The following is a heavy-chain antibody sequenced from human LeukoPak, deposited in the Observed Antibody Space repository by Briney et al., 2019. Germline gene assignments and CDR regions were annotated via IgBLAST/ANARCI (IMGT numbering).Heavy chain of an antibody. D-gene: IGHD6-13*01. CDR2: IRYDGSNK. V-gene: IGHV3-30*02. CDR3: ARDRIAAAGN. J-gene: IGHJ4*02. CDR1: GFTFSSYG. Sequence: QPGGSLRLSCAASGFTFSSYGMHWVRQAPGKGLEWVAFIRYDGSNKYYADSVKGRFTISRDNSKNTLYLQMNSLRAEDTAVYYCARDRIAAAGNWGQGTLVTVSS.